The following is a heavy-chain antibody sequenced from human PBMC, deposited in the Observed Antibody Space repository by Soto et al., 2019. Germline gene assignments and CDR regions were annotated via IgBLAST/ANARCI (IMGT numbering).Heavy chain of an antibody. CDR1: GLTFSSYW. CDR3: ARAPYSSGWWGFDY. D-gene: IGHD6-19*01. Sequence: PGGSLRLSCAASGLTFSSYWMHWVRQAPGKGLVWVSRISTDGSVTTYADSVKGRFTISRDNAKNTLYLQMNSLRTEGTAVYYCARAPYSSGWWGFDYWGQGPLVTVSS. V-gene: IGHV3-74*01. CDR2: ISTDGSVT. J-gene: IGHJ4*02.